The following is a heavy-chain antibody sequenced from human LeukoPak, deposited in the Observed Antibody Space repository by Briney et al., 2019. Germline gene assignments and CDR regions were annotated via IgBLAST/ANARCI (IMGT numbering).Heavy chain of an antibody. CDR2: ISNSGDTI. J-gene: IGHJ6*03. CDR1: GFTFNTYE. Sequence: LSGGSLRLSCAASGFTFNTYELNWVRQAPGKGLEWLAHISNSGDTIHYATSVEDRFTISRDNAKSSLYLQMNSLRDEDTAVYYCARDAYSGNYGDYYYYMDVWGKGTTVTISS. CDR3: ARDAYSGNYGDYYYYMDV. D-gene: IGHD1-26*01. V-gene: IGHV3-48*03.